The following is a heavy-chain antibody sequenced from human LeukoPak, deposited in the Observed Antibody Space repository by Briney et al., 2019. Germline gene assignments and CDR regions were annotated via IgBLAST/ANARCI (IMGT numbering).Heavy chain of an antibody. CDR1: GYSISSGYY. CDR3: ARCGGSSYY. J-gene: IGHJ4*02. Sequence: SETLSLTCAVSGYSISSGYYWGWIRQPPGKGLEWIGSIYHSGSTYYNPSLKSRVTISVDTSKNQFSLKLSSVTAADKAVYYCARCGGSSYYWGQGTLVTASS. V-gene: IGHV4-38-2*01. CDR2: IYHSGST. D-gene: IGHD2-21*01.